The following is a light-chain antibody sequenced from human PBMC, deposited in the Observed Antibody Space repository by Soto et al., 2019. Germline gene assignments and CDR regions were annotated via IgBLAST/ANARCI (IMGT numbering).Light chain of an antibody. CDR3: QQYFEWPPMT. J-gene: IGKJ1*01. CDR1: QSVSDY. CDR2: TAS. V-gene: IGKV3-15*01. Sequence: EIVMTQSPATLSVSPGERATLSCRASQSVSDYLAWYQQTPGQPPRLLIYTASTRATGIPDRFRGSGSGTEFTLTISSLRSEDSAIYYCQQYFEWPPMTFGQGTKVDIK.